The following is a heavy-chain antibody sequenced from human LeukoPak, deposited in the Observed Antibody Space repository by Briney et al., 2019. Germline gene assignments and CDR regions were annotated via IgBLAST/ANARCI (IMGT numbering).Heavy chain of an antibody. J-gene: IGHJ6*03. CDR3: ARAADGSEAYYYYYMDV. CDR1: GFTFSSYS. V-gene: IGHV3-21*01. Sequence: PGGSLRLSCAASGFTFSSYSMNWVRQAPGKGLEWVSSISSSSSYIYYADSVKGRFTISRDNAKNSLYLQMNSLRAEDTAVYYCARAADGSEAYYYYYMDVWGKGTTVTVSS. CDR2: ISSSSSYI. D-gene: IGHD1-26*01.